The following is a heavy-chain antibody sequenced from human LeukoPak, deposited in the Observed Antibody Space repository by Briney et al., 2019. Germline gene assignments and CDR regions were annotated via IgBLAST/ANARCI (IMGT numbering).Heavy chain of an antibody. V-gene: IGHV4-59*12. J-gene: IGHJ4*02. CDR2: IYYSGST. CDR3: ARDRGYIVATGAVGY. D-gene: IGHD5-12*01. CDR1: GGSISSYY. Sequence: SETLSLTCTVSGGSISSYYWSWIRQPPGKGLEWIGYIYYSGSTNYNPSLKSRVTISVDTSKNQFSLKLSSVTAADTAVYYCARDRGYIVATGAVGYWGQGTLVTVSS.